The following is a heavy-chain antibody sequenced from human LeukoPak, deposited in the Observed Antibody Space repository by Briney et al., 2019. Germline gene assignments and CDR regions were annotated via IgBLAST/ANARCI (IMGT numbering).Heavy chain of an antibody. V-gene: IGHV3-23*01. CDR3: AKDPSNDSSGRPVGWFDP. CDR1: GFTFSSYA. CDR2: ISGSGGST. J-gene: IGHJ5*02. D-gene: IGHD3-22*01. Sequence: PGGSLRLSCAASGFTFSSYAMSWVRQAPGKGLEGVSAISGSGGSTYYEDSVKGRFTISRDNSKNTLYLQMNSLRAEDTAVDYCAKDPSNDSSGRPVGWFDPWGQGTLVTVSS.